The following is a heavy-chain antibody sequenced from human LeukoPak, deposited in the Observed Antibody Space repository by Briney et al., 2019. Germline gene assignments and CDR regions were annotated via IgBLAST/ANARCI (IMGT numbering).Heavy chain of an antibody. CDR1: FTFXXXX. CDR3: ATPEDIVVVAPGRGAFAY. V-gene: IGHV3-23*01. CDR2: IXXFFGLT. J-gene: IGHJ4*02. D-gene: IGHD2-15*01. Sequence: FTFXXXXXXWXRXXXXXXXXXXXAIXXFFGLTYYSDSGKGRFTIYRDNSKNTLYVQMNRLRDEETAVYYCATPEDIVVVAPGRGAFAYWGQGTLVTVSS.